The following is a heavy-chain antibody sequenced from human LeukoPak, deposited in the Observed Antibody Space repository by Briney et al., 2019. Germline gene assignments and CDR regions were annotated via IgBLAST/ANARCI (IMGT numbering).Heavy chain of an antibody. CDR3: ARGRHYYGSGSYYNHRRSRFDY. J-gene: IGHJ4*02. Sequence: TGGSLRLSCEASGFTFSSYWMSWVRQAPGKGLEWVANIKTDGSEKYYVDSVKGRFTISRDNAKNSLYLQMNSLRAEDTAVYYCARGRHYYGSGSYYNHRRSRFDYWGQGTLVTVSS. V-gene: IGHV3-7*03. CDR2: IKTDGSEK. D-gene: IGHD3-10*01. CDR1: GFTFSSYW.